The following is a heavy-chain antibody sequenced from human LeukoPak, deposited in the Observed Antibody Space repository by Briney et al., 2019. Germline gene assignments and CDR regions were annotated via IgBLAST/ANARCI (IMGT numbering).Heavy chain of an antibody. Sequence: GGSLRLSCAASGFIFSNYGMHWVRQAPGKGLEWVAFIRYDGSNKYYADSVKGRFTISRDDSKNTLYLEMNSLRAEDTAVFYCAKDGRIGAAGNWGLDYWGQGTLVTVSS. D-gene: IGHD6-13*01. CDR2: IRYDGSNK. CDR3: AKDGRIGAAGNWGLDY. CDR1: GFIFSNYG. V-gene: IGHV3-30*02. J-gene: IGHJ4*02.